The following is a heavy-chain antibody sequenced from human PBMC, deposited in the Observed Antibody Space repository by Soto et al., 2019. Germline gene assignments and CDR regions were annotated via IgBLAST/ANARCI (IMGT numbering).Heavy chain of an antibody. J-gene: IGHJ4*02. CDR2: IFHSGTT. Sequence: SETLSLTCAVSVYFLRSVYYWGWIRQPPGKGLEWLGSIFHSGTTYDNPSFKSPVTISVDMSNNQFSLKLTSVTAADTAVYYCARLLDDSRGYYYFDYWGQGTLVTVSS. CDR3: ARLLDDSRGYYYFDY. CDR1: VYFLRSVYY. V-gene: IGHV4-38-2*01. D-gene: IGHD3-22*01.